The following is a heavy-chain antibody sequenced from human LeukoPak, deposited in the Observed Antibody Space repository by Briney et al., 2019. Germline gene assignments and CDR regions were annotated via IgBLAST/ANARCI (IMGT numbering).Heavy chain of an antibody. CDR2: INLSGGST. CDR3: ATLMTMEVTPFDY. Sequence: ASVKVSCKASGYTFTTYYMHWVRQAPGQGLEWMEIINLSGGSTTYAQKFQGRVTMTRDTSTSTVYMELSSLRSDDTAVYYCATLMTMEVTPFDYWGQGTLVTVSS. D-gene: IGHD4-23*01. CDR1: GYTFTTYY. V-gene: IGHV1-46*01. J-gene: IGHJ4*02.